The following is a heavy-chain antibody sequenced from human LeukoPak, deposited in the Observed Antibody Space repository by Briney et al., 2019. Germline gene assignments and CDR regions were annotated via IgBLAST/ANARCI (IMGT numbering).Heavy chain of an antibody. V-gene: IGHV3-9*03. Sequence: GRSLRLSCAASGFTFDDYDMHWVRLAPGKGLEWVSGISWNSGSIGYADSVKGRFTISRDNAKSTLYLQMNSLRADDMALYYCTKASGYSSGAVDYWGQGTLVTVSS. J-gene: IGHJ4*02. D-gene: IGHD5-18*01. CDR3: TKASGYSSGAVDY. CDR2: ISWNSGSI. CDR1: GFTFDDYD.